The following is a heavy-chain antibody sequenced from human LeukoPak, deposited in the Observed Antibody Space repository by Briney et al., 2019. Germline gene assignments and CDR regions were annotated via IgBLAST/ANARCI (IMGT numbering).Heavy chain of an antibody. CDR2: IFYSGST. D-gene: IGHD3-10*01. J-gene: IGHJ3*02. Sequence: PSETLSLTCTVSDGSISTYYWSWIRQPPGKGLEWIGYIFYSGSTNYNPSLKSRVTISVDTSKKQFSLKLSSVTAADTAVYYCARGGNYYGSGTFDAFDIWGQGTMVTVSS. CDR1: DGSISTYY. V-gene: IGHV4-59*01. CDR3: ARGGNYYGSGTFDAFDI.